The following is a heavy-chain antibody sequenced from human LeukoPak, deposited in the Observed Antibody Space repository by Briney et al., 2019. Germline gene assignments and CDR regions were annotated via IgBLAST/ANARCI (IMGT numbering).Heavy chain of an antibody. Sequence: ASVKVSCKASGYTYSSYGITGVRQAPGEGLEWMGWISVYNGSTNYAQNLQGRVTMTTDTSTSTAYMDLRRLRSDDTTVYYCARVTYYYDASGSDSYFDFWGQGTLVTVSS. J-gene: IGHJ4*02. CDR3: ARVTYYYDASGSDSYFDF. CDR1: GYTYSSYG. D-gene: IGHD3-22*01. CDR2: ISVYNGST. V-gene: IGHV1-18*01.